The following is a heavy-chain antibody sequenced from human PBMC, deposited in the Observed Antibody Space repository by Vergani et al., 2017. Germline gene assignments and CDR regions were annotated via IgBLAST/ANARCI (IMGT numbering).Heavy chain of an antibody. Sequence: QVQLVVSGGGVVQPGRSLRLSCAAPGFTFNQSGMHWVRQAPGKGREWVAVTWYDGNNKQYADSVKGRFTISRDNSKSTLYLQMNSLRDEDTGVYYCTRGLGFLYNHFDPWGQGTLVTVSS. V-gene: IGHV3-33*01. CDR3: TRGLGFLYNHFDP. CDR2: TWYDGNNK. J-gene: IGHJ5*02. D-gene: IGHD1-14*01. CDR1: GFTFNQSG.